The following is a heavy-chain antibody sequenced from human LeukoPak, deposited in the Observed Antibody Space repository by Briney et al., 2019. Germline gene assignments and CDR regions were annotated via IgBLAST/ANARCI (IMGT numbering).Heavy chain of an antibody. CDR2: IYYSGST. V-gene: IGHV4-31*03. CDR3: ASLYYFDSSGYYYGKADI. J-gene: IGHJ3*02. D-gene: IGHD3-22*01. CDR1: GGSISGGGYY. Sequence: SETLSLTCTVSGGSISGGGYYWSWIRQLPGKGLECIGFIYYSGSTFYSPSLKSRVTISIDTSKNQFSLKLSSVTAADTAVYYCASLYYFDSSGYYYGKADIWGQGTMVTVSS.